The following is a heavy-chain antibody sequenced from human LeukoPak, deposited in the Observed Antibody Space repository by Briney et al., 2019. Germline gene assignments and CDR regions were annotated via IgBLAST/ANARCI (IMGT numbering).Heavy chain of an antibody. Sequence: GASVKVSCKASGYTFTSYHMHWVRQAPGQGLEWMGIINPSGGSATYAQKFQGRVTMTRDTSTSTVYMEVSSLRSEGTAVYYCARARLGSSASADCWGQGTQVTVSS. V-gene: IGHV1-46*01. CDR1: GYTFTSYH. J-gene: IGHJ4*02. CDR3: ARARLGSSASADC. CDR2: INPSGGSA. D-gene: IGHD6-19*01.